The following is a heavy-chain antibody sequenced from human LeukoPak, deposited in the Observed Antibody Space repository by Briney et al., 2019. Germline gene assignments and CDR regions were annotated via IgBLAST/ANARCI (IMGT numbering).Heavy chain of an antibody. J-gene: IGHJ4*02. CDR3: AKDAEWFGGTDY. Sequence: KPGGSLRLSCAASGFTFSSYSMNWVRQAPGKGLEWVSSISSSSSYIYYVDSVKGRFTISRDNAKNSLYLQMNSLRAEDTAVYYCAKDAEWFGGTDYWGQGTLVTVSS. CDR2: ISSSSSYI. D-gene: IGHD3-10*01. CDR1: GFTFSSYS. V-gene: IGHV3-21*04.